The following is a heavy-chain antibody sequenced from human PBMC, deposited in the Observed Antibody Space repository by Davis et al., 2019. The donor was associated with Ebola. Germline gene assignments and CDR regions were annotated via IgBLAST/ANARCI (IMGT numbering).Heavy chain of an antibody. CDR3: ARGRIAVAGWFDP. D-gene: IGHD6-19*01. V-gene: IGHV1-46*01. CDR2: INPSGGST. Sequence: ASVKVSCKASGYTFTGYYMHWVRQAPGQGLEWMGIINPSGGSTSYAQKFQGRVTMTRDTSTSTVYMELSSLRSDDTAVYYCARGRIAVAGWFDPWGQGTLVTVSS. CDR1: GYTFTGYY. J-gene: IGHJ5*02.